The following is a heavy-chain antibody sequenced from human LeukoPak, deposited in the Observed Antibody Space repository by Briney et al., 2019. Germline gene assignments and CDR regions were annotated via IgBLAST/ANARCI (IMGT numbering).Heavy chain of an antibody. CDR2: IYYSGST. Sequence: SQTLSLTCTVSGGSISSGVYYWSWIRQHPGKGLEWIGYIYYSGSTYSNPSLKSRLTMSVDISKDQFSLKLSSVTAADTAVYYCARGVKGLRGAFDIWGQGTMVTVSS. V-gene: IGHV4-31*03. CDR3: ARGVKGLRGAFDI. J-gene: IGHJ3*02. CDR1: GGSISSGVYY. D-gene: IGHD3-10*01.